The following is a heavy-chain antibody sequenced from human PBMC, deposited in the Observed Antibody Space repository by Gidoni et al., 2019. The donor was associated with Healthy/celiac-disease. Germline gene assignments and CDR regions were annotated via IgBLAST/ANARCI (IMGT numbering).Heavy chain of an antibody. V-gene: IGHV1-18*01. CDR3: ARESGYYYGSGSYYNYYYYGMDV. J-gene: IGHJ6*02. CDR1: DYSFTRYG. CDR2: ISAYNGNT. Sequence: QVQLVQSGAQVTKPGDSVKVSCKASDYSFTRYGISWVRQAPGQGLEWLRWISAYNGNTNYAQKLQGRVTMTTDTSTSTAYMELRSLRSDDTAVYYCARESGYYYGSGSYYNYYYYGMDVWGQGTTVTVSS. D-gene: IGHD3-10*01.